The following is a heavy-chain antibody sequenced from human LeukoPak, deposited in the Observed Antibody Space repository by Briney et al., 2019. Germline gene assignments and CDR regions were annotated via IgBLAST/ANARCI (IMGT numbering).Heavy chain of an antibody. Sequence: SETLSLTCTVSGGSISTYYRNWIRQPPGKGLEWVGRIYNTGSTNYNPSLKSRVAMSVDTSKNQFSLKLRSVTAADTAVYYCASVEMTHNTEGAFDVWGQGTMVTVSS. J-gene: IGHJ3*01. D-gene: IGHD5-24*01. V-gene: IGHV4-4*07. CDR1: GGSISTYY. CDR3: ASVEMTHNTEGAFDV. CDR2: IYNTGST.